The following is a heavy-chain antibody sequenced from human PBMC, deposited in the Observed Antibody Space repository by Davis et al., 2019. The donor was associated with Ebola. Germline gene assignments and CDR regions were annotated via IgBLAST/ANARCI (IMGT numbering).Heavy chain of an antibody. CDR3: VRGGLWGYEGSVAGTVSLAD. CDR1: GFTSSSFW. Sequence: GESLKISCAASGFTSSSFWMTWVRQAPGKGLDWVANINEDGSARYYVDSVKGRFTISRDNVKNSLYLQMNSLRADDTAVYYCVRGGLWGYEGSVAGTVSLADWGQGTLVTISS. J-gene: IGHJ1*01. CDR2: INEDGSAR. D-gene: IGHD5-12*01. V-gene: IGHV3-7*01.